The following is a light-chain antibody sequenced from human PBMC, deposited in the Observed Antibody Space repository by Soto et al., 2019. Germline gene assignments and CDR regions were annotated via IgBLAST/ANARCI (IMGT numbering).Light chain of an antibody. CDR1: QSVSANY. CDR2: GAS. Sequence: EIVLTQSPGILYLSPGDRATLSCRTSQSVSANYLAWYQQQKPGQAPRLLIYGASSRAPGVPDRFSGSGSGTDFTLAISRLEPEDFVVYYCQHYGDSSWTFGQGTKVEI. CDR3: QHYGDSSWT. V-gene: IGKV3-20*01. J-gene: IGKJ1*01.